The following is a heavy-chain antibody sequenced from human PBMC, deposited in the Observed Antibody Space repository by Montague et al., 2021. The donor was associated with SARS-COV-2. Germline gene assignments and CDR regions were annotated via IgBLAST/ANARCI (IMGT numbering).Heavy chain of an antibody. Sequence: SETLSLTCTVSGGSISSYYWSWIRQPPGKGLEWIGYIHYSGSTNYNPSLKSRVTISVDTSKNQFSLKLSSVTAADTAVYYCARHPQVGGLRPWGQGTLVTVSS. D-gene: IGHD2-15*01. CDR3: ARHPQVGGLRP. V-gene: IGHV4-59*08. J-gene: IGHJ5*02. CDR2: IHYSGST. CDR1: GGSISSYY.